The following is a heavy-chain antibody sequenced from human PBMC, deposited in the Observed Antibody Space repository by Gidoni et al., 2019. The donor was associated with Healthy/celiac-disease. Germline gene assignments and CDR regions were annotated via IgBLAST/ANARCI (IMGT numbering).Heavy chain of an antibody. CDR3: ARAGERAAKTATHSWNWFDP. Sequence: QVQLQESGPGLVKPSETLSLTCTVSGGSISSYYWSWIRQPPGKGLEWIGYIYYSGSTNYNPSLKSRVTISVDTSKNQFSLKLSSVTAADTAVYYCARAGERAAKTATHSWNWFDPWGQGTLVTVSS. V-gene: IGHV4-59*01. D-gene: IGHD2-21*02. CDR2: IYYSGST. CDR1: GGSISSYY. J-gene: IGHJ5*02.